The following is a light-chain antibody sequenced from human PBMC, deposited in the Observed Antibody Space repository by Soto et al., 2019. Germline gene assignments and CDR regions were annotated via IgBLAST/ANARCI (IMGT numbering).Light chain of an antibody. CDR2: DAS. V-gene: IGKV1-5*01. CDR1: EIITNR. CDR3: QHYGGMWT. Sequence: DIQMTQSPSTLSASVGDRVTITCRASEIITNRLAWYQQKPGKAPKVLIYDASILESGVPSRFSGIRSGTEFTLTISSLQADDFATYYCQHYGGMWTFGHGTKVEI. J-gene: IGKJ1*01.